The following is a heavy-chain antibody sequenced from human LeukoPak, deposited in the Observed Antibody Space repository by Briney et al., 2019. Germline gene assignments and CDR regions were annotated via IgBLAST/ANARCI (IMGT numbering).Heavy chain of an antibody. J-gene: IGHJ4*02. CDR1: GFTFSSYW. V-gene: IGHV3-74*01. CDR3: ARVMARLGYFDY. Sequence: GGSLRLSCAASGFTFSSYWMHWVRQAPGKGLVWVSRINSDGSSTSYADSVKGRFTISRDNAKNTLYLQMNSLRAEDTAVYYCARVMARLGYFDYWGQGTLVTVSS. D-gene: IGHD3-10*01. CDR2: INSDGSST.